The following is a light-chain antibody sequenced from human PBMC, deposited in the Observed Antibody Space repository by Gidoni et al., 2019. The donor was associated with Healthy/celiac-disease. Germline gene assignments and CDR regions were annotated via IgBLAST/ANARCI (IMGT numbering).Light chain of an antibody. CDR3: QQYYSTPT. CDR1: QSVLYSSNNKNY. CDR2: CAS. J-gene: IGKJ4*01. Sequence: DIVMTQSPDSLAVSLGERATINCKSSQSVLYSSNNKNYLAWYQQKPGQPPKLLIYCASTRESGVPDRFSGSGSGTDFTLTIRSLQAEDVAVYYCQQYYSTPTFGGGTKVEIK. V-gene: IGKV4-1*01.